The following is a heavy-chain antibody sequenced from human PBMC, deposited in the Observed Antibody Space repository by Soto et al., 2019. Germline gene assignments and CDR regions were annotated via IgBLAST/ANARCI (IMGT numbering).Heavy chain of an antibody. CDR3: AREPVTRGYSYGYDAFDI. V-gene: IGHV3-48*02. J-gene: IGHJ3*02. Sequence: GGSLRLSCAASGFTFSSYSMNWVRQASGKGLEWVSYISSSSSTIYYADSVKGRFTISRDNAKNSLYLQMNSLRDEDTAVYYCAREPVTRGYSYGYDAFDIWGQGTMVTVS. CDR1: GFTFSSYS. D-gene: IGHD5-18*01. CDR2: ISSSSSTI.